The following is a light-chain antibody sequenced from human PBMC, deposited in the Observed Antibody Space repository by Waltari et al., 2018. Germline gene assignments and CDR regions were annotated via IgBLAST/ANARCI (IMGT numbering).Light chain of an antibody. V-gene: IGLV2-11*01. Sequence: QSALTQPRSVSGSPGQSVTLSCTGAGRDVGGHNYVSWYQQHPGKAPKLMLDEVSKRPSGVPDRFSGSKSGNTASLTISGLQAEDEADYYCCSYAGDYSWIFGGGTKVTVL. CDR3: CSYAGDYSWI. CDR2: EVS. J-gene: IGLJ2*01. CDR1: GRDVGGHNY.